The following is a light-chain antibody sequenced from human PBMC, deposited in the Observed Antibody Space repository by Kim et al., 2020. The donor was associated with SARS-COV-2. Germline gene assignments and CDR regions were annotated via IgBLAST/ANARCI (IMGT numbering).Light chain of an antibody. J-gene: IGLJ3*02. Sequence: GQRVTISCTGSSSNIGAGYDVHWYQQLPGTAPKLLIYGNSNRPSGVPDRFSGSKSGTSASLAITGLQAEDAADYYCQSYDSSLNWVFGGGTKLTVL. CDR1: SSNIGAGYD. CDR3: QSYDSSLNWV. V-gene: IGLV1-40*01. CDR2: GNS.